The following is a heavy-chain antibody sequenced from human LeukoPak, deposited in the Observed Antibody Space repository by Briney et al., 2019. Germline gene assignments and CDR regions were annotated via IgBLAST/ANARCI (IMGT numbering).Heavy chain of an antibody. CDR1: GFTFSSYW. Sequence: PGGSLRLSCAASGFTFSSYWMHWVRHAPGKGLVWVSRINSDGSSTSYADSVKGRFTISRDNAKNTLYLQMNSLRAEDTAVYYCAREQYDYVWGSYRYVLDYWGQGTLVTVSS. J-gene: IGHJ4*02. CDR3: AREQYDYVWGSYRYVLDY. D-gene: IGHD3-16*02. V-gene: IGHV3-74*01. CDR2: INSDGSST.